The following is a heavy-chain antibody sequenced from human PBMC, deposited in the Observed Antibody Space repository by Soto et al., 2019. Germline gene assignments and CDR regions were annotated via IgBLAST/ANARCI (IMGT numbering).Heavy chain of an antibody. CDR3: AKASYGDVGLYFLEY. V-gene: IGHV3-30*18. Sequence: SLRLSCAASGFPFGDFGIHWVRQAPGKGLEWVSVISYDGTQKYYADSVKGRFTISRDNSRNTLYLQMSSLRAEDTALYYCAKASYGDVGLYFLEYWGQGTLVTVSS. CDR2: ISYDGTQK. CDR1: GFPFGDFG. D-gene: IGHD5-18*01. J-gene: IGHJ4*02.